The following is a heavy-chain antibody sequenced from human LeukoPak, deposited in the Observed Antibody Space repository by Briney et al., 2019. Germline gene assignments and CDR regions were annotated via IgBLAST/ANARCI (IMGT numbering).Heavy chain of an antibody. CDR1: GGSISGYY. CDR2: IYYSGST. Sequence: SETLSLTCTVSGGSISGYYWSWIRQPPGKGLEWIGYIYYSGSTNYNPSLKSRVTISVDTSKNQFSLKLSSVTAADTAVYYCARAHMIQFDYWGQGTLVTVSS. D-gene: IGHD3-16*01. CDR3: ARAHMIQFDY. V-gene: IGHV4-59*01. J-gene: IGHJ4*02.